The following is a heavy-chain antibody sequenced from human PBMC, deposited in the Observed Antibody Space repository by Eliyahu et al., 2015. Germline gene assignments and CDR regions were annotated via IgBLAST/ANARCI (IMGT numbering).Heavy chain of an antibody. CDR3: AEKNYYFDL. Sequence: EVQLLESGGGLVQPGGSXRLXCAASGFTXSXHAMSWVRQAPGKGLEWVSAISGSGGTTYYPDSVKGRFNISRDNSRNTLYLQMNSLRAEDTAIYYCAEKNYYFDLWGRGTLVTVSS. CDR1: GFTXSXHA. CDR2: ISGSGGTT. V-gene: IGHV3-23*01. D-gene: IGHD1-7*01. J-gene: IGHJ2*01.